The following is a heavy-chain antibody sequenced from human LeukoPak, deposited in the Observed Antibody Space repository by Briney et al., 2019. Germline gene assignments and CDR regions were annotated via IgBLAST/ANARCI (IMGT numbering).Heavy chain of an antibody. CDR1: GFTFDDYA. CDR2: ISWNSGSI. CDR3: AKEDFEEYYFDY. V-gene: IGHV3-9*01. Sequence: GGSLRLSCAASGFTFDDYAMHWVRQAPGKGLEWVSGISWNSGSIGYADSVKGRFTISRDNAKNSLYLQMNSLRAEDTAVYYCAKEDFEEYYFDYWGQGTPVTVSS. J-gene: IGHJ4*02. D-gene: IGHD3-9*01.